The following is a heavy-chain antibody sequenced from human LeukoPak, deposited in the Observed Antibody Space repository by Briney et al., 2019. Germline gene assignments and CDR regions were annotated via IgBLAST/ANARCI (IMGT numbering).Heavy chain of an antibody. D-gene: IGHD3-9*01. CDR2: INHSGST. Sequence: SETLSLTCAVYGGSFSGYYWSWIRQPPGKGLEWIGEINHSGSTNYNPSLKSRVTISVDTSKNQFSLKLSSVTAADTAVYYCARGTTYYDILTGYYLDYWGLGTLVTVSS. J-gene: IGHJ4*02. V-gene: IGHV4-34*01. CDR3: ARGTTYYDILTGYYLDY. CDR1: GGSFSGYY.